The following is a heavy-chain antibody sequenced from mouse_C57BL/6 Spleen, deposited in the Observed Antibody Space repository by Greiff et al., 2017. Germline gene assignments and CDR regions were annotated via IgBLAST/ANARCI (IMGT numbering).Heavy chain of an antibody. V-gene: IGHV5-17*01. CDR1: GFTFSDYG. CDR3: ATNSDFGY. J-gene: IGHJ2*01. CDR2: ISRGSSTI. Sequence: EVQVVESGGGLVKPGGSLKLSCAASGFTFSDYGMHWVRQAPEKGLEWVAYISRGSSTIDYADTVKGRFTISRDNAKNTLFLQMTSLRSEDTAMYYCATNSDFGYWGQGATLTVSS. D-gene: IGHD4-1*01.